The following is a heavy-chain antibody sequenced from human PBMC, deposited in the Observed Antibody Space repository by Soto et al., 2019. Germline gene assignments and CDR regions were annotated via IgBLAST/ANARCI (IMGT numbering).Heavy chain of an antibody. Sequence: SQTLALTCAISGDSVSSNSAAWNWFRQSPSRGLEWLGRTYYRSKWYNDYAVSVKSRITINPDTFKNQFSLQLNSVTPEDTAIYHCTRAMGGSGRDCWGQGTMVSVSS. D-gene: IGHD6-19*01. CDR1: GDSVSSNSAA. CDR3: TRAMGGSGRDC. V-gene: IGHV6-1*01. CDR2: TYYRSKWYN. J-gene: IGHJ4*02.